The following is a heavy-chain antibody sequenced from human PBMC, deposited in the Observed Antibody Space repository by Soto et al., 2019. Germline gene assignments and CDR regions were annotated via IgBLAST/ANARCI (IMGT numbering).Heavy chain of an antibody. CDR3: ARDRFHPTGSYGDYIDY. Sequence: SETLSLTCTVSGGSISSGGYYWSWIRQHPGKGLEWIGYIYYSGSTYYNPSLKSRVTISVDTSKNQFSPKLSSVTAADTAVYYCARDRFHPTGSYGDYIDYWGQGTLVTVSS. CDR1: GGSISSGGYY. V-gene: IGHV4-31*03. CDR2: IYYSGST. D-gene: IGHD4-17*01. J-gene: IGHJ4*02.